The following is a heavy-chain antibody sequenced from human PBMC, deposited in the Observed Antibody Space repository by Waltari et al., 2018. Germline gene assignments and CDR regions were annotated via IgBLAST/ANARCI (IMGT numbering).Heavy chain of an antibody. CDR2: INEDGSEK. Sequence: EVQLVESGGGLVQPGGSLRLSCEVSVFPFNRDWMSWVRQAPGKGLEWVAKINEDGSEKYYVDSVKGRFTISRDNAKSSLFLQVNSLRGEDTAVYYCVRDREYSLDYWGQGTLVTVSS. CDR3: VRDREYSLDY. J-gene: IGHJ4*02. V-gene: IGHV3-7*01. D-gene: IGHD6-6*01. CDR1: VFPFNRDW.